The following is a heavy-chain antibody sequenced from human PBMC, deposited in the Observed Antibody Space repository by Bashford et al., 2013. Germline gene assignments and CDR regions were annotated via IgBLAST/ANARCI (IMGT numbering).Heavy chain of an antibody. CDR1: GYTFSGYY. CDR3: ARDPPCGGDCYSWGWFDP. J-gene: IGHJ5*02. CDR2: IDPSGGST. D-gene: IGHD2-21*02. Sequence: ASVKVSCKTSGYTFSGYYMHWVRQAPGQGFEWMGIIDPSGGSTTYAQKFQGRVTMTRDTSTSTVYMELSSLRSEDTAVYYCARDPPCGGDCYSWGWFDPWGQGTLVTVSS. V-gene: IGHV1-46*01.